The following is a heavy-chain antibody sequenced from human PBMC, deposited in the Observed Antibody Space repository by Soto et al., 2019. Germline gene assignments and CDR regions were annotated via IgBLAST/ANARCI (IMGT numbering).Heavy chain of an antibody. CDR1: GFTFSNFG. V-gene: IGHV3-30*18. D-gene: IGHD2-15*01. Sequence: QVQLLESGGGVVQPGRSPRLSCAASGFTFSNFGMHWVRQAPGKGLEWVAAISSDGGDKYYSHSVKDRFTISRDNSKNTLFLQTNSLRVEDTAVFYCVKGSEVARQELDHWGLRILVTVSS. J-gene: IGHJ1*01. CDR3: VKGSEVARQELDH. CDR2: ISSDGGDK.